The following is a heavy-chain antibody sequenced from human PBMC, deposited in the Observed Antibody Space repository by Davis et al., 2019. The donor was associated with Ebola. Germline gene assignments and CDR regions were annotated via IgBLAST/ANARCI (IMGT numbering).Heavy chain of an antibody. CDR2: IYPGDSDT. D-gene: IGHD6-19*01. J-gene: IGHJ4*02. V-gene: IGHV5-51*01. Sequence: GESLKISCKGSGYSFTSHWTGRVRQMPGKGLEWMGIIYPGDSDTRYSPSFQGQVTISADKSISTAYLQWSSLKASDTAMYYCARLRGAFGSGWDGLVDYWGQGTLVTVSS. CDR3: ARLRGAFGSGWDGLVDY. CDR1: GYSFTSHW.